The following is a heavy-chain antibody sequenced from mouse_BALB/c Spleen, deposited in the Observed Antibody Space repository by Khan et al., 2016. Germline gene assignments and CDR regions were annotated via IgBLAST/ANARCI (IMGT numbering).Heavy chain of an antibody. CDR2: IWSGGST. V-gene: IGHV2-6-2*01. J-gene: IGHJ2*01. Sequence: QVQLKESGPDLVAPSQSLSITCTVSGFSLTSYGVHWVRQPPGQGLAWLVVIWSGGSTTYNSALTSRLSLSKANSKSQVFLKMNSLQTEDTAMYYGARHGDGNFDYWGQGTTLTVSS. CDR3: ARHGDGNFDY. D-gene: IGHD2-1*01. CDR1: GFSLTSYG.